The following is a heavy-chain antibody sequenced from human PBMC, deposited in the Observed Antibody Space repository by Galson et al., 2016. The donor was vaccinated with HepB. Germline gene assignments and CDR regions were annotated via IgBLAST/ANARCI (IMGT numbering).Heavy chain of an antibody. Sequence: SVKVSCKVSGGTFSTSSINWVRQAPGQGLEWLGQIIPVFDTAKYAERFLGRVTITADESTSTVHMKLSSLRSEDSAVYYCARGYDDSGHYYHYFQYWGQGTLVTVSS. CDR3: ARGYDDSGHYYHYFQY. CDR1: GGTFSTSS. CDR2: IIPVFDTA. V-gene: IGHV1-69*13. D-gene: IGHD3-22*01. J-gene: IGHJ1*01.